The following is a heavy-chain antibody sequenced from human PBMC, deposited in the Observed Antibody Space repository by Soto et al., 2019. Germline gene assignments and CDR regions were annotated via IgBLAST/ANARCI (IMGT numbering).Heavy chain of an antibody. D-gene: IGHD5-18*01. CDR1: GYTLTSYA. V-gene: IGHV1-3*01. CDR2: INAGNGNT. CDR3: GAGGYSYGSGIAY. Sequence: DSVKVSCKASGYTLTSYAMHWVRQAPGQRLEWMGWINAGNGNTKYSQKFQGRVTITRDTSASTAYMELSSLRSEDTAVYYCGAGGYSYGSGIAYGGQGTRVTHSA. J-gene: IGHJ4*02.